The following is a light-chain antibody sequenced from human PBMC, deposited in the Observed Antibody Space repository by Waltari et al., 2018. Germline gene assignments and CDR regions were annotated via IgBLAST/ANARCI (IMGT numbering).Light chain of an antibody. V-gene: IGKV3-20*01. Sequence: EIVLTQSPGTLSLSPGERATLSGRASQRVGGTLAWYQQKPCQAPRLLMYGTSIRAPGTPDRFSGTGSGTDFSLTISRLEPEDFAVYYCQKYGTRPATFGQGTKVEVK. CDR2: GTS. CDR1: QRVGGT. CDR3: QKYGTRPAT. J-gene: IGKJ1*01.